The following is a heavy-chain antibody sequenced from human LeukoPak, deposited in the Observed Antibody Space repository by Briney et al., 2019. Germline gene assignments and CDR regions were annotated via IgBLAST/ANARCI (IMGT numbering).Heavy chain of an antibody. Sequence: SGRSLRLSCAASGFTFSSYGMHWVRQAPGKGREWVAVISYDGSNKYYADSVKGRFTIPRDNSKNTLYLQMNSLRAEDTAVYYCARGNIEMGIQLWTRPYYYYYYGMDVWGQGTTVTVSS. CDR2: ISYDGSNK. D-gene: IGHD5-18*01. V-gene: IGHV3-30*03. CDR1: GFTFSSYG. J-gene: IGHJ6*02. CDR3: ARGNIEMGIQLWTRPYYYYYYGMDV.